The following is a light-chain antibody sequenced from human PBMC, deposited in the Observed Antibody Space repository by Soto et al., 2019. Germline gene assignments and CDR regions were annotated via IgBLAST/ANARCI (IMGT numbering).Light chain of an antibody. V-gene: IGKV1-39*01. CDR1: QNINSY. J-gene: IGKJ1*01. CDR3: QQSFSTLWT. Sequence: DIQLTQSPSFLSASVGDRVTITCRARQNINSYLNWYQQKPGKAPKLLIYAASSLQSGVPSRFSGSGSGTDFTLTLISLQPEDFATYYCQQSFSTLWTFGQGTKVDI. CDR2: AAS.